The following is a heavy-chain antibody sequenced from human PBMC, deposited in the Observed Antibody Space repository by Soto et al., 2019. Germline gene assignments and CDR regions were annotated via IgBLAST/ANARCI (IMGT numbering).Heavy chain of an antibody. D-gene: IGHD3-3*01. CDR2: IIPIFGTA. CDR1: GGTFSSYA. CDR3: AIHVLRFLEWLLVNY. J-gene: IGHJ4*02. Sequence: QVQLVQSGAEVKQPGYSVKVSCKASGGTFSSYAISWVRQAPGQGLEWMGGIIPIFGTANYAQKFQGRVTIPADKSTSTAYMELSSLRSEDTAVYYGAIHVLRFLEWLLVNYWGQGTLVTVSS. V-gene: IGHV1-69*06.